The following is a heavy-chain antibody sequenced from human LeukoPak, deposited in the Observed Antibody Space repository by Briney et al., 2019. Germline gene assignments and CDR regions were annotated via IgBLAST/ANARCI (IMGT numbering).Heavy chain of an antibody. CDR2: INPNSGGT. V-gene: IGHV1-2*02. Sequence: ASVKVSCKASGYTFTDYYVHWVRQAPGQGLEWMGWINPNSGGTEYAQNLQGRVTLTSDTSINTAYMELTRLRSDDTAVYFCARVVSGGVIWAYWGQGTLVTVSS. D-gene: IGHD3-16*01. J-gene: IGHJ4*02. CDR1: GYTFTDYY. CDR3: ARVVSGGVIWAY.